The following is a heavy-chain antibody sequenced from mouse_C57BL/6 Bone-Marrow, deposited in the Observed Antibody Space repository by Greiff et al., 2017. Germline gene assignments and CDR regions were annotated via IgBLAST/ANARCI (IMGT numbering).Heavy chain of an antibody. V-gene: IGHV2-3*01. Sequence: VQLQQSGPGLVAPSQSLSITCTVSGFSLTSYCVSWVRQPPGKGLEWLGVIWGDGSTNYHSGLISRLSISKDNSKSQVFLKLNSLQTDDTATYYCAKTPDDYDMDYWGQGTSVTVSS. CDR1: GFSLTSYC. CDR2: IWGDGST. CDR3: AKTPDDYDMDY. D-gene: IGHD2-4*01. J-gene: IGHJ4*01.